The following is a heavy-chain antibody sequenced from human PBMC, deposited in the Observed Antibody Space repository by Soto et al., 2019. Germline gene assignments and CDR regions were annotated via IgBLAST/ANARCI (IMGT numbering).Heavy chain of an antibody. CDR2: INHSGST. J-gene: IGHJ6*04. CDR3: ARERKGYSNLQLSFGMDV. V-gene: IGHV4-34*01. Sequence: SETLSLTCAVYGGSFSGYYWSWIRQPPGKGLEWIGEINHSGSTNYNPSLKSRVTLSVDTSKNQFSLKLSCVTAADTAVYYCARERKGYSNLQLSFGMDVWGKGTTVTVSS. D-gene: IGHD4-4*01. CDR1: GGSFSGYY.